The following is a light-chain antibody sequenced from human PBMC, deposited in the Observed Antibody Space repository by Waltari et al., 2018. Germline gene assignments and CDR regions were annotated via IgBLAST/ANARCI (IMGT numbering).Light chain of an antibody. CDR3: QQYDSYWT. CDR1: QRVNSG. J-gene: IGKJ1*01. Sequence: DTQMTQSPSTLSASVGDRVTITCRASQRVNSGVAWYQQKPRKAPKHLIFKASNLESGVPSRFSGSGSGTEFTLTISSLQPDDFATYHCQQYDSYWTFGQGTKVEIK. V-gene: IGKV1-5*03. CDR2: KAS.